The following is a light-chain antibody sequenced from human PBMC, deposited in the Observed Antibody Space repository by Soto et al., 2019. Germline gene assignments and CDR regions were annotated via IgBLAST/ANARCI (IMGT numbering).Light chain of an antibody. CDR2: EVT. J-gene: IGLJ2*01. CDR3: SSYTITSTLVI. Sequence: QSALTQPASVSGSPGQSITISCTGASSDVGDYNYVSWYQEHPGQVPKLIIFEVTTRPSGVSDRFSGSKSGNTASLTISGLQAEDEADYYCSSYTITSTLVIFGGGTKLTVL. CDR1: SSDVGDYNY. V-gene: IGLV2-14*01.